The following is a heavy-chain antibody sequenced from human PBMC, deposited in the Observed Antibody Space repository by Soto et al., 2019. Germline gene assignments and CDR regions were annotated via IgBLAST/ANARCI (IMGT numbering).Heavy chain of an antibody. Sequence: QVQLVQSGAEVKKPGASVKVSCKASGYTFNRYGISWVRQAPGQGLEWMGWISAYNGNTNFAQKFQGRVTMTTDTSKRTGYMELRSLRSDDTAVYYCAREGYYGSGSADYWGQGTLVTVSS. CDR3: AREGYYGSGSADY. D-gene: IGHD3-10*01. CDR1: GYTFNRYG. J-gene: IGHJ4*02. CDR2: ISAYNGNT. V-gene: IGHV1-18*01.